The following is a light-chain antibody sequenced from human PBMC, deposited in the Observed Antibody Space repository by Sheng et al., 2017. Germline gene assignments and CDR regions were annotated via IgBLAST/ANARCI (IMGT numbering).Light chain of an antibody. CDR2: DND. V-gene: IGLV1-40*01. Sequence: QSGLTQPPSMSGAPGQRVNISCTGTRSNIGAGYAVHWYQQVPGTPPKLVVFDNDRRPAGVPDRFSPSMSGDSAFLAITALQAEDEADYYCQSYDNGLKVFGGGTRVTVL. CDR3: QSYDNGLKV. CDR1: RSNIGAGYA. J-gene: IGLJ3*02.